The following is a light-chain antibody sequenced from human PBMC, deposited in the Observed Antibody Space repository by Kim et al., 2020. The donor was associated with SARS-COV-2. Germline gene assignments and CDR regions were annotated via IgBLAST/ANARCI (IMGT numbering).Light chain of an antibody. V-gene: IGKV3-20*01. Sequence: PGQRAPPPSTASQSVSSSYFAWYPPKPGQAPRPLIYGESSRPTGLPDRFSGSGCGSDFLLTISDLEPEDFAVYSCQQYGSSPALTFGGGTKVDIK. J-gene: IGKJ4*01. CDR2: GES. CDR1: QSVSSSY. CDR3: QQYGSSPALT.